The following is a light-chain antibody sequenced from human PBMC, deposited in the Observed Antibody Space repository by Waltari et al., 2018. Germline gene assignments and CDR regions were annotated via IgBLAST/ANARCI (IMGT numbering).Light chain of an antibody. CDR3: QHFHDYPRT. CDR2: DAS. Sequence: IHLTQSPSPLSASVGDRAIITCRASQGISTSLGWYQQKPGRAPRVLIYDASSLESGVPSRFSGSGSGTYFTLTITNLQPGDFATYYCQHFHDYPRTFGGATKVEIK. J-gene: IGKJ4*01. V-gene: IGKV1D-13*01. CDR1: QGISTS.